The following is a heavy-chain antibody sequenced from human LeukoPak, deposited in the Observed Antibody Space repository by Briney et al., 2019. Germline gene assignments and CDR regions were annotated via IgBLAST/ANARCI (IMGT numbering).Heavy chain of an antibody. CDR1: GYSFTSYW. CDR3: ARVWRDGYNYGRYLDY. D-gene: IGHD5-24*01. Sequence: GESLKISCKGSGYSFTSYWISWVRQMPGKGLEWMGRIDPSDSYTNYSPSFQGQVTISADKSISTAYLQWSSLKASDTAMYYCARVWRDGYNYGRYLDYWGQGTLVTVSS. V-gene: IGHV5-10-1*04. J-gene: IGHJ4*02. CDR2: IDPSDSYT.